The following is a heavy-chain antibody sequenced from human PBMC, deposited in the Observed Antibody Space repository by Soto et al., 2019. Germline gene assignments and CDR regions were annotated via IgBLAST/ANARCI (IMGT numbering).Heavy chain of an antibody. CDR2: ISAYNGNT. D-gene: IGHD3-3*01. J-gene: IGHJ4*02. Sequence: VASVKVSCKASGYTFTSYGISWGRQAPGRGLEGMGWISAYNGNTNYPQKLQGRVPMTTDTSTSTAYMELRSLRSDETAVYYCERDGIYDFWSGYTPSPIASWGKGTLVPASS. CDR1: GYTFTSYG. CDR3: ERDGIYDFWSGYTPSPIAS. V-gene: IGHV1-18*01.